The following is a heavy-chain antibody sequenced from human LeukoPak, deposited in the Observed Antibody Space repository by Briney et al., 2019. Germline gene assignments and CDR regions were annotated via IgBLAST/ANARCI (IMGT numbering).Heavy chain of an antibody. CDR1: GGSFSGYY. D-gene: IGHD2-2*03. J-gene: IGHJ6*02. Sequence: PSETLSLTCAVYGGSFSGYYWSWIRQPPGKGLEWIGEINHSGSTNYNPSLKSRVTISVDTSKNQFSLKLSSVTAADTAVYYCARGSGYCSSTSCYWRYYYYYGMDVWGQGTTVTVSS. CDR3: ARGSGYCSSTSCYWRYYYYYGMDV. V-gene: IGHV4-34*01. CDR2: INHSGST.